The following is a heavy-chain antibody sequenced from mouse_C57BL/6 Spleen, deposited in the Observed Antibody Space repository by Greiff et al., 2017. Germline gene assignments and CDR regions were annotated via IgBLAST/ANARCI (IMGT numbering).Heavy chain of an antibody. CDR2: IWSGGST. CDR3: ARSGGPFDGSWDY. J-gene: IGHJ2*01. V-gene: IGHV2-2*01. D-gene: IGHD1-1*01. Sequence: VQRVESGPGLVQPSQSLSITCTVSGFSLTSYGVHWVRQSPGKGLEWLGVIWSGGSTDNNAAFISRLSISKDNSKSQVFFKMNSLQADDTAIYYCARSGGPFDGSWDYWGQGTTLTVSS. CDR1: GFSLTSYG.